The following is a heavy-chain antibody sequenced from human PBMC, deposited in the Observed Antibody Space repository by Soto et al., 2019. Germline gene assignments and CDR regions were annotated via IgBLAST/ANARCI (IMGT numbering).Heavy chain of an antibody. Sequence: QVQLQESGPGLVQPSQTLSLTCSVSGDPVSSGSYYWTWVRQHPVKGLEWIGYIYHTGSTYYNPSLPSRLIMSVDTSKNQFSLPLYSVTDADTAVYFCAAKLGTTHYFDFWGQGSLVAVSS. CDR3: AAKLGTTHYFDF. J-gene: IGHJ4*02. CDR2: IYHTGST. D-gene: IGHD7-27*01. CDR1: GDPVSSGSYY. V-gene: IGHV4-31*03.